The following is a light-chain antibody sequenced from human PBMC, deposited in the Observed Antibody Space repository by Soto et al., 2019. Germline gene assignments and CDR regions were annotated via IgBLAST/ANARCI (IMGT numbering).Light chain of an antibody. CDR3: QERSKRPLYT. J-gene: IGKJ2*01. V-gene: IGKV3-15*01. CDR2: GAS. Sequence: EIVMTQSPTTLSVSPGERASLSCRASQSVGSKLIWYQHKPGQAPRLLIYGASARATGIPARFSGSGSGTEFTLTICSVQSEDSATYYCQERSKRPLYTFGQGTKLEIK. CDR1: QSVGSK.